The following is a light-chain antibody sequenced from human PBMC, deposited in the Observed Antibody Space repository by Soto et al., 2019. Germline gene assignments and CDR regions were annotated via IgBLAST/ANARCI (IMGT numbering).Light chain of an antibody. V-gene: IGKV2-28*01. Sequence: DIVMTQSPLYLPVTPGEPASIFCRSSQSLLHSNGYKFFDWYLQKPGQSPQLLIYLGSNRASGVPDRFSGSESGTDFTLKISRVEAEDVGVYYCMQALQTPYTFGQGTKLEIK. CDR1: QSLLHSNGYKF. CDR2: LGS. CDR3: MQALQTPYT. J-gene: IGKJ2*01.